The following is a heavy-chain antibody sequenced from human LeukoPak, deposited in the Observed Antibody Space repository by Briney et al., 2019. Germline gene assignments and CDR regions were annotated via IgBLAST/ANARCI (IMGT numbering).Heavy chain of an antibody. J-gene: IGHJ4*02. CDR2: IWSDGSYK. Sequence: GRSLRLSCAASGFTFGTYNMHWVRQAPGKGLEWVALIWSDGSYKYYADSVMGRFTISRDNSKNTLYLQMNSLRAEDTAVYYCARDPATVTGTTEGPDYWGQGTLVTVSS. CDR1: GFTFGTYN. D-gene: IGHD1-20*01. CDR3: ARDPATVTGTTEGPDY. V-gene: IGHV3-33*01.